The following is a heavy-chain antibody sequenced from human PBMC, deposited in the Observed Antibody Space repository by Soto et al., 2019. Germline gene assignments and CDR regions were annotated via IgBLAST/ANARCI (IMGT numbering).Heavy chain of an antibody. J-gene: IGHJ3*02. CDR2: IIPIFGTA. D-gene: IGHD3-22*01. CDR1: GGTFSSYA. V-gene: IGHV1-69*01. Sequence: QVQLVQSGAEVKKPGSSVKVSCKASGGTFSSYAISWVRQAPGQGLEWMGGIIPIFGTANYAQKFQGRVTITADESTSTAYMELSSLRSEDTAVYYCARVYYDSSGYYLHDAFDIWGQGTMVTVSS. CDR3: ARVYYDSSGYYLHDAFDI.